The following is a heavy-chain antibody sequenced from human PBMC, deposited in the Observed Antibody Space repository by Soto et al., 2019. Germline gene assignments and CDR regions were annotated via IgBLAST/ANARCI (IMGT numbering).Heavy chain of an antibody. CDR1: GGSISSGGYY. V-gene: IGHV4-31*03. CDR3: ARGGTCYYDSSGLFDY. Sequence: SETLSLTCTVSGGSISSGGYYWSWIRQHPGKGLEWIGYIYYSGSTYYNPSLKSRVTISVDTSKNQFSLKLSSVTAADTAVYYCARGGTCYYDSSGLFDYWGQGTLVTVSS. CDR2: IYYSGST. D-gene: IGHD3-22*01. J-gene: IGHJ4*02.